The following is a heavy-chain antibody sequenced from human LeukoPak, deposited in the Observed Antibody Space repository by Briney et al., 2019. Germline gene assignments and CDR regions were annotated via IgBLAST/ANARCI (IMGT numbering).Heavy chain of an antibody. D-gene: IGHD5-12*01. CDR1: GYTFTSYY. CDR2: INPSGGST. V-gene: IGHV1-46*01. J-gene: IGHJ5*02. CDR3: ARDLFPALVATPGDWFDP. Sequence: ASVKVSCKASGYTFTSYYMHWVRQAPGQGLEWMGIINPSGGSTSYAQKFQGRVTMTRDTSTSTVYMELSSLRSEDTAVYYCARDLFPALVATPGDWFDPWGQGTLVTVSS.